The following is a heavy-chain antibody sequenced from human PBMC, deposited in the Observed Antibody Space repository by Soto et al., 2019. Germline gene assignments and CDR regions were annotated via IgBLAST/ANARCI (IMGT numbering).Heavy chain of an antibody. CDR2: INAGNGNT. V-gene: IGHV1-3*01. D-gene: IGHD3-10*01. J-gene: IGHJ5*02. CDR1: GYTFTSYA. Sequence: GASVKVSCKASGYTFTSYAMHWVRQAPGQRLEWMGWINAGNGNTKYSQKFQGRVTITRDTSASTAYMELSSLRSEDTAVYYCARGSLLSGPFGPNWFDPWGQGTLVTVSS. CDR3: ARGSLLSGPFGPNWFDP.